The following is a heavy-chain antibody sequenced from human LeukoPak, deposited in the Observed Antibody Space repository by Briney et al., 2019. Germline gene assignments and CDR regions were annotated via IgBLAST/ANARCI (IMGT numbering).Heavy chain of an antibody. Sequence: SETLSLTCTVSGGSISRSSYYWGWIRQPPGKGLEWIGSIYYSGSTYYNPSLKSRVTISVDTSKNQFSLKLSSVTAADTAVYYCARLGPDIVVVPAASYFDYWGQGTLVTVSS. CDR2: IYYSGST. V-gene: IGHV4-39*01. CDR1: GGSISRSSYY. CDR3: ARLGPDIVVVPAASYFDY. J-gene: IGHJ4*02. D-gene: IGHD2-2*01.